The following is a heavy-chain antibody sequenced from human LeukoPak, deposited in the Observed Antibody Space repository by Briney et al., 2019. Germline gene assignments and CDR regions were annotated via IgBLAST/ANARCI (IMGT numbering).Heavy chain of an antibody. J-gene: IGHJ4*02. V-gene: IGHV4-30-4*08. CDR2: IYYSGST. CDR1: GGSISSGDYY. Sequence: SQTLSLTCTVSGGSISSGDYYWSWIRQPPGKGLEWIGYIYYSGSTYYNPSLKSRVTISVDTSKNQFSLKLSSVTAADTAVYYCARRGGTMEHFDYWGQGTLVTVSS. D-gene: IGHD3-10*01. CDR3: ARRGGTMEHFDY.